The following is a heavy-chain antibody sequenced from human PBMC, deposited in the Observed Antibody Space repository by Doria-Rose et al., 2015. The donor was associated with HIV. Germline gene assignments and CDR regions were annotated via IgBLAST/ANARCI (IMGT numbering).Heavy chain of an antibody. CDR1: GDSISHYY. CDR3: ARVLSGTYDY. J-gene: IGHJ4*02. CDR2: IFYTGST. D-gene: IGHD1-26*01. Sequence: QVQLQESGPGLVKPSETLSLTCSVSGDSISHYYWSWIRQPPGKGLEYIGDIFYTGSTNYSPSLKSRVSMSIDTSKNKFSLRLSSVTAADTAVYYCARVLSGTYDYWGQGTLVTVSS. V-gene: IGHV4-59*01.